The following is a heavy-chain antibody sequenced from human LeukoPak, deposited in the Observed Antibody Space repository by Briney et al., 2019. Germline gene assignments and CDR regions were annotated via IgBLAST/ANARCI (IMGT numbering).Heavy chain of an antibody. CDR3: ATLSDRNFYYSYGLDV. Sequence: GGSLRLSCAASGFTLSTYETNWVRQAPGGGGEWVAYIGRYSDNTYYADSVNGRFTISGDNAKNSLNLQMNSLRAEDTAVYYCATLSDRNFYYSYGLDVWGQGTTVTVS. D-gene: IGHD1-14*01. CDR2: IGRYSDNT. J-gene: IGHJ6*02. CDR1: GFTLSTYE. V-gene: IGHV3-48*03.